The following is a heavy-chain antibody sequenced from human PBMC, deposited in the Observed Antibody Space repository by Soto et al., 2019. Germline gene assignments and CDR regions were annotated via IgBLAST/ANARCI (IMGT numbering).Heavy chain of an antibody. V-gene: IGHV3-66*01. CDR2: IYSGGST. CDR1: GFTFSSYS. D-gene: IGHD6-6*01. Sequence: GGSLRLSCAASGFTFSSYSMNWVRQAPGKGLEWVSVIYSGGSTYYADSVKGRFTISRDNSKNTLYLQMNSLRAEDTAVYYCAIRSSGDYWGQGTLVTVSS. J-gene: IGHJ4*02. CDR3: AIRSSGDY.